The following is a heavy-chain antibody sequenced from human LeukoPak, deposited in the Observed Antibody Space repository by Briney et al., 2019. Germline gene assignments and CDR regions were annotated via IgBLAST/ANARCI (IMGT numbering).Heavy chain of an antibody. CDR3: ARDSWPEVVRFDY. V-gene: IGHV4-34*01. J-gene: IGHJ4*02. Sequence: SETLSLTCTVSGGSINSFYWSWIRQPPGKGLEWIGEINHSGSTYYNPSLKSRVTISVDTSKNQFSLKLSSVTAADSAVYYCARDSWPEVVRFDYWGQGTLVTVSS. CDR1: GGSINSFY. CDR2: INHSGST. D-gene: IGHD1-14*01.